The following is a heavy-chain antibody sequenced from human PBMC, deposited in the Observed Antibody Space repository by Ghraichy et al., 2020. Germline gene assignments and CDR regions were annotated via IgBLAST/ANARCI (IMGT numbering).Heavy chain of an antibody. V-gene: IGHV1-69*06. CDR3: ARRGRDYGGNSAYYYYGMDV. CDR2: IIPIFGTA. D-gene: IGHD4-23*01. J-gene: IGHJ6*02. Sequence: SVKVSCKASGGTFSSYAISWVRQAPGQGLEWMGGIIPIFGTANYAQKFQGRVTITADKSTSTAYMELSSLRSEDTAVYYCARRGRDYGGNSAYYYYGMDVWGQGTTVTVSS. CDR1: GGTFSSYA.